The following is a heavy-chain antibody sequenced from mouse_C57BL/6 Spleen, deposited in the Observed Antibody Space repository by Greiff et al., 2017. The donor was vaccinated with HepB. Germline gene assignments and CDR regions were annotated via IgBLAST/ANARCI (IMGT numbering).Heavy chain of an antibody. V-gene: IGHV5-17*01. D-gene: IGHD2-4*01. CDR1: GFTFSDYG. CDR3: ASREDDYDESHFDV. J-gene: IGHJ1*03. CDR2: ISSGSSTI. Sequence: DVQLVESGGGLVKPGGSLKLSCAASGFTFSDYGMHWVRQAPEKGLEWVAYISSGSSTIYYADTVKGRFTIARDNAKNTLFLQMTSLRSEDTAMYYCASREDDYDESHFDVWGTGTTVTVSS.